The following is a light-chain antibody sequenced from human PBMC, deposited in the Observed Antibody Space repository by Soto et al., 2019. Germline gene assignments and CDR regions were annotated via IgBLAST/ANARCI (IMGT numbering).Light chain of an antibody. J-gene: IGKJ2*01. CDR3: QQSYSTPYT. V-gene: IGKV1-39*01. CDR1: QSISSY. Sequence: DIQMTQPPSSLSASVGDRVTITCRASQSISSYLNWYQEKPGKAPKLLIYGASSLQSGVPSRFSGCGSVTDFTLTISSLQPEDFATYYCQQSYSTPYTFGQGTKLEIK. CDR2: GAS.